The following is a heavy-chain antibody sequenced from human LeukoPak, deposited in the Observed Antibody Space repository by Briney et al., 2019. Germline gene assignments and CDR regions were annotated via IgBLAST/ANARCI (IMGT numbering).Heavy chain of an antibody. D-gene: IGHD2/OR15-2a*01. CDR2: ISYDGSNK. Sequence: GGSLRLSCAASGFTLSSYGMHWVRQAPGKGLEWVAVISYDGSNKYYADSVKGRFTISRDNSKNTLYLQMNSLRAEDTAVYYRANAAVSWDYYYGMDVWGQGTTVTVSS. CDR3: ANAAVSWDYYYGMDV. J-gene: IGHJ6*02. V-gene: IGHV3-30*18. CDR1: GFTLSSYG.